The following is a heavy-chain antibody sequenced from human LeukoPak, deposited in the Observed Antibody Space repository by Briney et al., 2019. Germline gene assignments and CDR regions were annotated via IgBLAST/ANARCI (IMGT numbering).Heavy chain of an antibody. D-gene: IGHD6-6*01. CDR2: IYYSGST. CDR1: GGSISTYY. CDR3: ASWGVAARLRVDY. Sequence: SETLSLTCTVSGGSISTYYWSWIRQPPGKGLEWIGYIYYSGSTNYNPSLKSRVTMSGDTSKNQFSLKLSSVTAADTAVYYCASWGVAARLRVDYWGQGTLVTVSS. J-gene: IGHJ4*02. V-gene: IGHV4-59*12.